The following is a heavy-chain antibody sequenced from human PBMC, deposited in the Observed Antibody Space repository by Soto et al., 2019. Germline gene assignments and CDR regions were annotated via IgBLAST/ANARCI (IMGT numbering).Heavy chain of an antibody. D-gene: IGHD3-3*01. CDR3: TRAIPTYYDFWSGFGKNYYYYYGMDV. CDR2: IRSKAYGGTT. J-gene: IGHJ6*02. CDR1: GFTFGDYA. V-gene: IGHV3-49*04. Sequence: GGSLRLSCTASGFTFGDYAMSWVRQAPGKGLEWVGFIRSKAYGGTTEYAASVKGRFTISRDDSKSIAYLQMNSLKTEDTAVYYCTRAIPTYYDFWSGFGKNYYYYYGMDVWGQGTTVTVSS.